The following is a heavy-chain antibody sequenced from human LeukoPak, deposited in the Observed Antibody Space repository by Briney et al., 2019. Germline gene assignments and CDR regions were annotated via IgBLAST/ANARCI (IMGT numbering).Heavy chain of an antibody. CDR1: GYSFSNYW. CDR2: LYPGGSET. Sequence: GESLKISCEASGYSFSNYWIAWVRQMPGKGLEWVGILYPGGSETKYSPSFQGHVTISADKSINTAYLQWNSLKASDSAMYYCARRREYRNYGYYYYSLDLWGKGTTVTVSS. D-gene: IGHD2/OR15-2a*01. CDR3: ARRREYRNYGYYYYSLDL. J-gene: IGHJ6*03. V-gene: IGHV5-51*01.